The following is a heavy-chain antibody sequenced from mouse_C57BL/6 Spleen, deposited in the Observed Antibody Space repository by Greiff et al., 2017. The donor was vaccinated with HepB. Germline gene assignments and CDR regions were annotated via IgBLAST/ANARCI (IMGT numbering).Heavy chain of an antibody. CDR2: ISSGSSTI. Sequence: EVKVEESGGGLVKPGGSLKLSCAASGFTFSDYGMHWVRQAPEKGLEWVAYISSGSSTIYYADTVKGRFTISRDNAKNTLFLQMTSLRSEDTAMYYCARTRSGAMDYWGQGTSVTVSS. CDR3: ARTRSGAMDY. CDR1: GFTFSDYG. D-gene: IGHD1-1*01. V-gene: IGHV5-17*01. J-gene: IGHJ4*01.